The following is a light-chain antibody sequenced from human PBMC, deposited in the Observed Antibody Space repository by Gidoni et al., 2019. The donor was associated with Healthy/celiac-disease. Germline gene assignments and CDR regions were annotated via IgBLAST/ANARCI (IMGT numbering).Light chain of an antibody. Sequence: EIVLTQSPATLSLSPGERATLSCRASQRVSSYLDWYQQKPGQAPRLLIYDASNRATGIPARFSGSGSGTDFTLTISSLEPEDFAVYYCQQRSNWPPITVGQGTRLEIK. V-gene: IGKV3-11*01. CDR1: QRVSSY. J-gene: IGKJ5*01. CDR3: QQRSNWPPIT. CDR2: DAS.